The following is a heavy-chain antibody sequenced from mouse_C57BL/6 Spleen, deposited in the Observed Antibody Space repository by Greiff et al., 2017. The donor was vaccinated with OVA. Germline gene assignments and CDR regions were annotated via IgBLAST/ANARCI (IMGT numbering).Heavy chain of an antibody. CDR1: GFTFSSYA. V-gene: IGHV5-9-1*02. CDR2: ISSGGDYI. CDR3: TRGGITTVVGGYFDY. J-gene: IGHJ2*01. D-gene: IGHD1-1*01. Sequence: DVMLVESGEGLVKPGGSLKLSCAASGFTFSSYAMSWVRQTPEKRLEWVAYISSGGDYIYYADTVKGRFTISRDNARNTLYLQMSSLKSEDTAMYYCTRGGITTVVGGYFDYWGQGTTLTVSS.